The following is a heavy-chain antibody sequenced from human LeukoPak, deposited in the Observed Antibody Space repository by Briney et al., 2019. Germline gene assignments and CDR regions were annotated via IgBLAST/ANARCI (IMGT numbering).Heavy chain of an antibody. CDR2: IYTSGST. D-gene: IGHD6-19*01. Sequence: SETLSLTCTVSGGSISSYYWSWIQQPAGKGLEWIGRIYTSGSTNYNPSLKSRVTMSVDTSKNQFSLKLSSVTAADTAVYYCAREVTQAVAGLYYYYYMDVWGKGTTVTVSS. V-gene: IGHV4-4*07. CDR1: GGSISSYY. J-gene: IGHJ6*03. CDR3: AREVTQAVAGLYYYYYMDV.